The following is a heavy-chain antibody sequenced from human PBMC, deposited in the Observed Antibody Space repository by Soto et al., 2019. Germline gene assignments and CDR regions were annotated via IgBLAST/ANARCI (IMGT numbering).Heavy chain of an antibody. CDR2: INHSGST. Sequence: SETLSLTCAVYGGSFSGYYWSWIRQPPGKGLEWIGEINHSGSTNYNPSLKSRVTISVDTSKNQFSLKLSSVTAADTAVYYCARGEGAAAGPLGYFQHWGQGTLVTVSS. J-gene: IGHJ1*01. D-gene: IGHD6-13*01. CDR1: GGSFSGYY. V-gene: IGHV4-34*01. CDR3: ARGEGAAAGPLGYFQH.